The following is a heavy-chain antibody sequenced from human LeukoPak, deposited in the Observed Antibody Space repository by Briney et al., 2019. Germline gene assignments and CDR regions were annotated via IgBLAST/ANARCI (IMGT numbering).Heavy chain of an antibody. J-gene: IGHJ5*02. CDR1: GYTFTSNY. Sequence: ASVNVSCKASGYTFTSNYIHWVRQATGQGLEWMGWMNPNSGNTGYAQKFQGRVTMTRNTPISTAYMELSSLRSEDTAVYYCARDIDFWSGSTSALGKENYNWFDPWGQGTLVTVSS. V-gene: IGHV1-8*02. CDR3: ARDIDFWSGSTSALGKENYNWFDP. CDR2: MNPNSGNT. D-gene: IGHD3-3*01.